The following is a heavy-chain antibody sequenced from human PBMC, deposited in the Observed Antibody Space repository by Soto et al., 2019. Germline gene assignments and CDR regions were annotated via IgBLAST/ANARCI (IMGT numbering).Heavy chain of an antibody. J-gene: IGHJ6*02. CDR2: IIPIFGTA. CDR1: GGTFSSYA. Sequence: ASVKVSCKAAGGTFSSYAISWVRQAPGQGLEWMGGIIPIFGTANYAQKFQGRVTITADESTSTAYMELSSLRSEDTAVYYCARVGYFFTKGVCSFYCIDVRGQGTTGSVS. V-gene: IGHV1-69*13. CDR3: ARVGYFFTKGVCSFYCIDV. D-gene: IGHD2-8*01.